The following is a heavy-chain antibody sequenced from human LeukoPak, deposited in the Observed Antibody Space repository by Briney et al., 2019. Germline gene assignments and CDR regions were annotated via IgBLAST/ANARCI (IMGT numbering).Heavy chain of an antibody. Sequence: SQTLSLTCTVSGGSISSGDYYWSWVRQPPGKGLEWIGYIYYSGSTYYNPSLKSRVTISVDTSKNQFSLKLSSVTAADTAVYYCARGWTYYYDSSGYYYGVWGQGTLVTVSS. CDR1: GGSISSGDYY. CDR3: ARGWTYYYDSSGYYYGV. D-gene: IGHD3-22*01. CDR2: IYYSGST. V-gene: IGHV4-30-4*01. J-gene: IGHJ4*02.